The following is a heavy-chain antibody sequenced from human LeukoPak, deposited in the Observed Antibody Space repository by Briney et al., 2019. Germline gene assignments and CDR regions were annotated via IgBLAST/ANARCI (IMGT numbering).Heavy chain of an antibody. Sequence: SETLSLTCTVSGGSISSYYWSWIRQPPGKGLEWIGYIYYSGSTNYNPSLKSRVTISVDTSKNQFSLKLSSVTAADTAVYYCATDHTGLGYYYGMDVWGQGTTVTVSS. V-gene: IGHV4-59*01. CDR3: ATDHTGLGYYYGMDV. CDR2: IYYSGST. D-gene: IGHD5-18*01. J-gene: IGHJ6*02. CDR1: GGSISSYY.